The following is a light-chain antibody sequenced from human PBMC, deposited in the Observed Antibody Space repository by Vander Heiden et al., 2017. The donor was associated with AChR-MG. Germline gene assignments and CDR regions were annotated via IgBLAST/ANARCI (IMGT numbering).Light chain of an antibody. V-gene: IGKV1-33*01. Sequence: DIQMTQSPSSLSASVGDRVTITCQASQDISNDLNWYQQRPGKAPKLLIYDASNLERGVPSRFSGGGSGTDFTLTISSLQPEDIATYYCQQYGNLTLTFGGGTKVEIK. J-gene: IGKJ4*01. CDR2: DAS. CDR3: QQYGNLTLT. CDR1: QDISND.